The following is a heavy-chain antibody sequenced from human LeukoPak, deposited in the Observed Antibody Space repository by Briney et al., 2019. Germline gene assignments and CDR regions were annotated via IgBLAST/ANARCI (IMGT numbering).Heavy chain of an antibody. CDR3: ARRIPSTSWTDSFDI. Sequence: KPGESLRLSCAASGFTFSDYYISWVRQAPGKGLDWVSYISSSGHYTHYADSVKGRFTISRDNAKNSLYLQMSSLRAEDTGVYYCARRIPSTSWTDSFDIWGQGTMVTVSS. J-gene: IGHJ3*02. CDR2: ISSSGHYT. V-gene: IGHV3-11*03. CDR1: GFTFSDYY. D-gene: IGHD2-2*01.